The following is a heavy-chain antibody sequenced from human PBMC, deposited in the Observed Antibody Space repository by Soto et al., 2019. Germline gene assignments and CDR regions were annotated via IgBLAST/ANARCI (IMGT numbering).Heavy chain of an antibody. Sequence: SVKVSCKASGGTFSSYTISWVRQAPGQGLEWMGRIIASNGITNCSQKFQGRVTITRDKSASTAYMELSSLTSEDTAVYYCARGGSGWPFDCWGQGTLVTVSS. CDR2: IIASNGIT. CDR3: ARGGSGWPFDC. CDR1: GGTFSSYT. V-gene: IGHV1-69*02. D-gene: IGHD6-19*01. J-gene: IGHJ4*02.